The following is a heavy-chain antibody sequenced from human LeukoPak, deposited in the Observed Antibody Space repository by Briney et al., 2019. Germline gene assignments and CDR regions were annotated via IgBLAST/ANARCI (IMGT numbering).Heavy chain of an antibody. D-gene: IGHD3-22*01. CDR2: ISNSSSTI. CDR3: ARDTTWDSSGYYTSNWFDP. V-gene: IGHV3-48*01. Sequence: GGSLRLSCAASGFTFSSYSMNWVRQAPGKGLEWVSYISNSSSTIYYADSVKGRFTISRDNAKNSLYLQMNSLRAEDTAVYYCARDTTWDSSGYYTSNWFDPWGQGTLVTVSS. J-gene: IGHJ5*02. CDR1: GFTFSSYS.